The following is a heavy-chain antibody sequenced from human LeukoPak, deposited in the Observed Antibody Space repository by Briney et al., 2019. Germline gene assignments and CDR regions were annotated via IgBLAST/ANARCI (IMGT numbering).Heavy chain of an antibody. CDR3: ARDLMVGATIVFDY. Sequence: GSLRLPFAASGFTFCGHWMGWVRPAPGKGLGVVANIKQDGSEKYYVDSVKGRFTISRDNAKNSLYLQMNSLRAEDTAVYYCARDLMVGATIVFDYWGQGTLVTVSS. CDR1: GFTFCGHW. J-gene: IGHJ4*02. CDR2: IKQDGSEK. D-gene: IGHD1-26*01. V-gene: IGHV3-7*01.